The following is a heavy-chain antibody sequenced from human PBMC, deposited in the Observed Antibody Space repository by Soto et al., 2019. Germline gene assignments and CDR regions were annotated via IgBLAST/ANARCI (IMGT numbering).Heavy chain of an antibody. CDR1: GCTFTGYY. CDR3: ARGFIAVAGLDY. J-gene: IGHJ4*02. Sequence: ASVKVSCKASGCTFTGYYMHWVRQAPGQGLEWMGWINPNSGGTNYAQKLQGRVTMTRDTSISTAYMELSRLRSDDTAVYYCARGFIAVAGLDYWGQGTLVTVSS. CDR2: INPNSGGT. D-gene: IGHD6-19*01. V-gene: IGHV1-2*02.